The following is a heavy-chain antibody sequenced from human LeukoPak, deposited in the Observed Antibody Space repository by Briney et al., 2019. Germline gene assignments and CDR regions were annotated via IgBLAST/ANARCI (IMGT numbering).Heavy chain of an antibody. D-gene: IGHD5-24*01. CDR3: ARPEGRDGYVQYYFDY. J-gene: IGHJ4*02. Sequence: KTGESLQISCKGSGYSFTSYWIGWVRQVPGKGLEWMGIIYPGDSDTRYSPSFQGQVTISADKSISTAYLQWSSLKASDTAMYYCARPEGRDGYVQYYFDYWGQGTLVTVSS. CDR1: GYSFTSYW. V-gene: IGHV5-51*01. CDR2: IYPGDSDT.